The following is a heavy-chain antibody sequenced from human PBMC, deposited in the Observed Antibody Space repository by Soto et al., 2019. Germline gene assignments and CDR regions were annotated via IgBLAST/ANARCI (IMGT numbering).Heavy chain of an antibody. Sequence: ASVKVSCKASGYTFTSYYMHWVRQAPGQGLEWMGIINPSGGSTSYAQKFQGRVTMTRDTSTSTVYMELSSLRSEDTAVYYCARDRLPYYDSSGYAPGSFDYWGQGTLVTVSP. CDR2: INPSGGST. CDR1: GYTFTSYY. V-gene: IGHV1-46*01. D-gene: IGHD3-22*01. J-gene: IGHJ4*02. CDR3: ARDRLPYYDSSGYAPGSFDY.